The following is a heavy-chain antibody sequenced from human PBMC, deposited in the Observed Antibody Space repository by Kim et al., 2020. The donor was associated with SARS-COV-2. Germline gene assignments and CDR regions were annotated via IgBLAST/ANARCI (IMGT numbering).Heavy chain of an antibody. Sequence: SNNYTPPLKSRVTISVDTSKNQFSRKLSSVTAADTAVYYCAREDYGIDYWGQGTLVTVSS. V-gene: IGHV4-59*01. J-gene: IGHJ4*02. CDR2: SN. CDR3: AREDYGIDY. D-gene: IGHD3-10*01.